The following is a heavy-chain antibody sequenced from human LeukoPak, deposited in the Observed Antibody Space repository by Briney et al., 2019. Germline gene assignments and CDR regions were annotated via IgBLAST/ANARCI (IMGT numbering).Heavy chain of an antibody. Sequence: GGSLRLSCAASGFTFSSYSMNWVRQAPGKGLEWVSSISSSSSYIYYADSVKGRFTISRDNAKNSLYLQMNSLRAEDTAVYYCARGVGDYGGNPYYYYMDVWGKGTTVTISS. CDR1: GFTFSSYS. CDR2: ISSSSSYI. J-gene: IGHJ6*03. V-gene: IGHV3-21*01. CDR3: ARGVGDYGGNPYYYYMDV. D-gene: IGHD4-23*01.